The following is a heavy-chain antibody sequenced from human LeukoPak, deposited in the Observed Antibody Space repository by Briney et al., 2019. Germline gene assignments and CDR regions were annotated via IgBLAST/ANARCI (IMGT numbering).Heavy chain of an antibody. Sequence: GGSLRLSCAASGFTSSSYAMSWVRQAPGKGLEWVSAISGSGGSTYYADSVKGRFTISRDNSKNTLYLQMNSLRAEDTAVYYCAKRGGIQLWPWYYFDYWGQGTLVTVSS. V-gene: IGHV3-23*01. CDR3: AKRGGIQLWPWYYFDY. CDR2: ISGSGGST. D-gene: IGHD5-18*01. J-gene: IGHJ4*02. CDR1: GFTSSSYA.